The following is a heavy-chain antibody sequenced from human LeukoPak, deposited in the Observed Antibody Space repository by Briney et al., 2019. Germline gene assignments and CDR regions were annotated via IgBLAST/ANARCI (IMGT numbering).Heavy chain of an antibody. CDR2: IRYDGSNK. V-gene: IGHV3-30*02. CDR1: GFIFNSYG. CDR3: ATLPYYYDSSGSYYFDY. Sequence: RGSLRLSCAASGFIFNSYGMHWVRQAPGKGLEWVAFIRYDGSNKYYADSVKGRFTISRDNSKNTLYLQMNSLRVEDTAVYYCATLPYYYDSSGSYYFDYWGQGTLVTVSS. D-gene: IGHD3-22*01. J-gene: IGHJ4*02.